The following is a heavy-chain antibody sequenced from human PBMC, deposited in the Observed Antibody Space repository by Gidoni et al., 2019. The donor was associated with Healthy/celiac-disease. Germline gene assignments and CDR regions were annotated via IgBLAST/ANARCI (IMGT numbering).Heavy chain of an antibody. V-gene: IGHV3-23*01. J-gene: IGHJ4*02. D-gene: IGHD6-6*01. CDR3: AKEGSSSGFRVFDY. Sequence: TISRDNSKNTLYLQMNSLRAEDTAVYYCAKEGSSSGFRVFDYWGQGTLVTVSS.